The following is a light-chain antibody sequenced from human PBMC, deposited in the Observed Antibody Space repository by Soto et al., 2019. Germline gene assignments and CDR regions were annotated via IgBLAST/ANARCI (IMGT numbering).Light chain of an antibody. V-gene: IGKV3-20*01. J-gene: IGKJ3*01. CDR1: QSVSSSY. CDR2: AAS. Sequence: EIVLTQSPGTLSLSPGERATLSCRASQSVSSSYLAWYQQKPAQAPRLLMYAASSRASGIPDRFSGSGSGTDFTLTISRLEPEDFAVYYCQQYGGSFTFGPGTKVDIK. CDR3: QQYGGSFT.